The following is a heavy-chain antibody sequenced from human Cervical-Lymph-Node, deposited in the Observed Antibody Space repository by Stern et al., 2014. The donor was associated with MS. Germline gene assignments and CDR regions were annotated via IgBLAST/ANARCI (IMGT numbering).Heavy chain of an antibody. CDR1: GGTFSKFP. CDR3: ALSSETSDRWYSLGYDL. V-gene: IGHV1-69*01. CDR2: IFPVCGTP. Sequence: QMQLVQSGAEVTKPGSSVKVSCKASGGTFSKFPSSWVRQSPGQGLEWMGEIFPVCGTPTYVQEFRGRVAFTADVSTSTVYMELSSLRSDDTAVYYCALSSETSDRWYSLGYDLWGQGTLVTVSS. D-gene: IGHD6-13*01. J-gene: IGHJ5*02.